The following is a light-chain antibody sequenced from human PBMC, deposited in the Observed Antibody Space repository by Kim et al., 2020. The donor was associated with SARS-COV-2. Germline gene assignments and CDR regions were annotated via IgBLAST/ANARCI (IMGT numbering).Light chain of an antibody. CDR3: QKYDGAPWT. Sequence: GDRVTINCRASQGIAHYLAWYQQKPGKVPKLLIYAASALQAGVPSRFSGSGSGTDFTLTIISLQPEDVATYYCQKYDGAPWTFGQGTKVDIK. J-gene: IGKJ1*01. V-gene: IGKV1-27*01. CDR2: AAS. CDR1: QGIAHY.